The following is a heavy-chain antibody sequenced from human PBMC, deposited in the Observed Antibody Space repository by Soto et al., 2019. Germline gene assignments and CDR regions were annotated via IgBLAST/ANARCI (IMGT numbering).Heavy chain of an antibody. D-gene: IGHD2-15*01. Sequence: GGSLRLSCAASGFTFSSYGMHWVRQAPGKGLEWVAVISYDGSNKYYADSVKGRFTISRDNSKNTLYLQMNSLRAEDTAVYYCAKDRGVGYCSGGSCYHYYYGMDVWGQGTTVTVSS. J-gene: IGHJ6*02. V-gene: IGHV3-30*18. CDR2: ISYDGSNK. CDR1: GFTFSSYG. CDR3: AKDRGVGYCSGGSCYHYYYGMDV.